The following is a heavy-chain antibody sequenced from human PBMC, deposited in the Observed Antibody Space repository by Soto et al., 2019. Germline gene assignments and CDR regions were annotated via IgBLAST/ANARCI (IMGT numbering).Heavy chain of an antibody. Sequence: SVKVSCKASGGTFSSYAISWVRQAPGQGLEWMGGIIPIFGTANYAQKFQCRVTITADESTSTAYMELSSLRSEDTAVYYCASYYGSGKYYYYGMDVWGQGTTVTVSS. J-gene: IGHJ6*02. CDR3: ASYYGSGKYYYYGMDV. V-gene: IGHV1-69*13. CDR2: IIPIFGTA. CDR1: GGTFSSYA. D-gene: IGHD3-10*01.